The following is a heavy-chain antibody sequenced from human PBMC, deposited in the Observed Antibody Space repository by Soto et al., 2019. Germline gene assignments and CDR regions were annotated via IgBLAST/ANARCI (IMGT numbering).Heavy chain of an antibody. CDR3: ARELRSIVGATTVLDY. D-gene: IGHD1-26*01. CDR1: GGTFSSYA. J-gene: IGHJ4*02. V-gene: IGHV1-69*13. Sequence: SVKVSCKASGGTFSSYAISWVRQAPGQGLEWMGGIIPIFGTANYAQKFQGRVTITADESTSTAYMELSSLSSEDTAVYYCARELRSIVGATTVLDYWGQGTLVTVSS. CDR2: IIPIFGTA.